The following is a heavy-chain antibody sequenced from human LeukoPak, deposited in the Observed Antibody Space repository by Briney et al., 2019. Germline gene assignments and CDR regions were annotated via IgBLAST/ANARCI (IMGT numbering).Heavy chain of an antibody. V-gene: IGHV3-7*01. D-gene: IGHD5-12*01. CDR2: IKQDGSEK. CDR3: AKAGYSGNFAY. CDR1: EFSFRIYA. J-gene: IGHJ4*02. Sequence: GETLRLSXATTEFSFRIYAMSWVHQPPSQAVESGPDIKQDGSEKYYVGSVKGRFTISRDNAKNSLYLQMNSLRAEDPAVYYSAKAGYSGNFAYWGQGTLVTVSS.